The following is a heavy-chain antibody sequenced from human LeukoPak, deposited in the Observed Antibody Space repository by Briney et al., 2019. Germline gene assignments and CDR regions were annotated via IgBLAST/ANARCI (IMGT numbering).Heavy chain of an antibody. V-gene: IGHV4-59*08. CDR3: ARHKPGTYYYGMDV. J-gene: IGHJ6*02. CDR1: DGSISGYF. Sequence: SETLSLTCTVSDGSISGYFWSWVRQPPGKGLEWIGYIYYSGSTNYNPSLKSRVTISVDTSKNQFFLNLSSVTAADTAVYYCARHKPGTYYYGMDVWGQGTTVTVSS. D-gene: IGHD3-16*01. CDR2: IYYSGST.